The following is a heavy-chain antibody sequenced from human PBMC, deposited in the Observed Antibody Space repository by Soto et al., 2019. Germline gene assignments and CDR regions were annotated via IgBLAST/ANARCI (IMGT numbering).Heavy chain of an antibody. CDR3: ARSITMTVVGQPLSDAFDI. D-gene: IGHD3-22*01. V-gene: IGHV1-2*04. CDR2: INPNSGGT. Sequence: GASVKVSCKASGYTFTGYYMHWVRQAPGQGLEWMGWINPNSGGTNYAQKFQGWVTMTRDTSISTAYMELSRLRSDDTAVYYCARSITMTVVGQPLSDAFDIWGKGTMVTVSS. CDR1: GYTFTGYY. J-gene: IGHJ3*02.